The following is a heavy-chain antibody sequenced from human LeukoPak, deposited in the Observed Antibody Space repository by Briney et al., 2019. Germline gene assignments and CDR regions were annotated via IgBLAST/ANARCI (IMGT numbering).Heavy chain of an antibody. CDR2: IRSKAYGGTT. CDR3: TRGGYYSYSYGFDY. Sequence: PGGSLRLSCTASGFTFGDYAMSWFRQAPGKGLEWVGFIRSKAYGGTTEYAASVEGRFTISRDDSKSIAYLQMNSLKTEDTAVYYCTRGGYYSYSYGFDYWGQGTLVTVSS. V-gene: IGHV3-49*03. CDR1: GFTFGDYA. J-gene: IGHJ4*02. D-gene: IGHD5-18*01.